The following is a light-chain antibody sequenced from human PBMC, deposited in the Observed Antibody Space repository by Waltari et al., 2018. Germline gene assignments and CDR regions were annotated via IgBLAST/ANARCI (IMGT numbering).Light chain of an antibody. Sequence: EIVMTQSPATRSVSPGERVTLSCRASQSVSGNLAWYQQKPGQAPRLLIDDAATRATGIPARFSGSGSGTEFTLTISSMQSEDFALYFCQQYNEWLTFGGGTRVEIK. V-gene: IGKV3-15*01. CDR3: QQYNEWLT. CDR1: QSVSGN. CDR2: DAA. J-gene: IGKJ4*01.